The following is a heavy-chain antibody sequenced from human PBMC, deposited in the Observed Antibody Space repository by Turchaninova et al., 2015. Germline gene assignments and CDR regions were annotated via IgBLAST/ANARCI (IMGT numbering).Heavy chain of an antibody. CDR3: AKESSIFGVEDIDY. Sequence: QLVESGGGLEQPGGSLRLSCAAAGFTFSNYAMSWVRQAPGKGLGWVSTISGSSGRTFYADPVKGRFTISRDNYKNTLYLQMSSRRAEDTAVYYCAKESSIFGVEDIDYWGQGTLVTVSS. CDR1: GFTFSNYA. J-gene: IGHJ4*02. D-gene: IGHD3-3*01. CDR2: ISGSSGRT. V-gene: IGHV3-23*04.